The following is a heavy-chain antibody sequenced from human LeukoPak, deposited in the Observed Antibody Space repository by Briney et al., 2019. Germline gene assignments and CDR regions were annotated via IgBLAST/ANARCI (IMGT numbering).Heavy chain of an antibody. CDR1: GFTFSSYS. J-gene: IGHJ4*02. Sequence: PGGSLRLSCAASGFTFSSYSMNWVRQAPGKGLEWVSSISSSSSYIYYADSVKGRFTISRDNAKNSLYLQMNSLRAKDTAVYYCARGYSGYDNFFDYWGQGTLVTVSS. D-gene: IGHD5-12*01. CDR3: ARGYSGYDNFFDY. V-gene: IGHV3-21*01. CDR2: ISSSSSYI.